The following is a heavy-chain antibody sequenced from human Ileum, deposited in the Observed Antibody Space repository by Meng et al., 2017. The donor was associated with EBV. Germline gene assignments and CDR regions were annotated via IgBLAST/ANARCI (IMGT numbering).Heavy chain of an antibody. D-gene: IGHD6-6*01. V-gene: IGHV2-5*02. J-gene: IGHJ5*02. CDR1: GFSLSTSGVG. CDR2: IYGDDEK. Sequence: QITLKESGPTLVKPXXXXTLXXPFSGFSLSTSGVGVGWIRQPPGKALECLAIIYGDDEKRYSPSLESRLTVTKDTSKNQVVLTMTNMVPVDTATYYCARAAARPSDWFDPWGQGTLGTVSS. CDR3: ARAAARPSDWFDP.